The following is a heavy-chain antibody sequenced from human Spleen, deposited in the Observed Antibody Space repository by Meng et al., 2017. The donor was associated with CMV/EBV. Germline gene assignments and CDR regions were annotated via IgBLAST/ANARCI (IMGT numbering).Heavy chain of an antibody. CDR2: IYPPDSDT. V-gene: IGHV5-51*01. CDR3: AKLNGQMAAHY. D-gene: IGHD5-24*01. J-gene: IGHJ4*02. Sequence: GESLKISCKASGYSFTTYWIGWVRQMPGKGLEWMGIIYPPDSDTRHSPSFQGQVTISVDKSISTAYLQWSSLKASDTAMYYCAKLNGQMAAHYWGQGTLVTVSS. CDR1: GYSFTTYW.